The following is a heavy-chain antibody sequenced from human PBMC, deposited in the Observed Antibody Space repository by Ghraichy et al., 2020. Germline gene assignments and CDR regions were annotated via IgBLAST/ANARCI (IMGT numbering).Heavy chain of an antibody. CDR2: ISAGGGST. D-gene: IGHD6-19*01. CDR3: AHIAVTGNWYFNL. J-gene: IGHJ2*01. CDR1: GFSFSTSG. V-gene: IGHV3-23*01. Sequence: GGSLRLSCAASGFSFSTSGMSWVRQSPGKGLEWVSSISAGGGSTYHADSVTGRFTISRDNSKSTLYLQMTSLRAEDTAVYYCAHIAVTGNWYFNLWGRGTLVTVSS.